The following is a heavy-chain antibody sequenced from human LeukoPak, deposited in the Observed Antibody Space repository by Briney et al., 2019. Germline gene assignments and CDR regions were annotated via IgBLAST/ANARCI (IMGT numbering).Heavy chain of an antibody. Sequence: PSETQSLTCTVSGGSISSYYWSWIRQPPGKGLEWIGYIYYSGSTNYNPSLKSRVTISVDTSKNQFSLKLSSVTAADTAVYYCARATYYGSGIDAFDIWGQGTMVTVSS. D-gene: IGHD3-10*01. CDR3: ARATYYGSGIDAFDI. CDR1: GGSISSYY. J-gene: IGHJ3*02. V-gene: IGHV4-59*01. CDR2: IYYSGST.